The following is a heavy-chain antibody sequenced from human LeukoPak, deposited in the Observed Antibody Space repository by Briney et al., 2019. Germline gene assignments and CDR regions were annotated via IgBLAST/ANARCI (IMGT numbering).Heavy chain of an antibody. J-gene: IGHJ4*02. Sequence: PGGSRRLSCAASGFTVSSYAMSWVRQAPGKGLEWVSAISGSGGSTYYADSVKGRFTISRDNSKNTLYLQMNSLRAEDTAVYYCTKDSVTTGDYWGQGTLVTVSS. V-gene: IGHV3-23*01. CDR1: GFTVSSYA. CDR3: TKDSVTTGDY. D-gene: IGHD4-17*01. CDR2: ISGSGGST.